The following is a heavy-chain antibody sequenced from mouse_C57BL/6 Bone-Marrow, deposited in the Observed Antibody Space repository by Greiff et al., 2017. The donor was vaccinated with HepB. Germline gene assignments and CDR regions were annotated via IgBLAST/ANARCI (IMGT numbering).Heavy chain of an antibody. V-gene: IGHV5-12*01. Sequence: EVQLQESGGGLVQPGGSLKLSCAASGFTFSDYYMYWVRQTPEKRLEWVAYISNGGGSTYYPDTVKGRFTISRDNAKNTLYLQMSRLKSEDTAMYYSARHVTTGRSKRNYAMDYWGQGTSVTVSS. D-gene: IGHD2-1*01. J-gene: IGHJ4*01. CDR3: ARHVTTGRSKRNYAMDY. CDR1: GFTFSDYY. CDR2: ISNGGGST.